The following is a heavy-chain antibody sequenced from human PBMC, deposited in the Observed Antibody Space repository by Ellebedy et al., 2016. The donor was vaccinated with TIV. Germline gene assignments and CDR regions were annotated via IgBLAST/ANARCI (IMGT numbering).Heavy chain of an antibody. V-gene: IGHV1-69*13. D-gene: IGHD2-2*01. CDR2: IIPIFGTA. J-gene: IGHJ5*02. Sequence: SVKVSCXASGGTFSSYAISWVRQAPGQGLEWMGGIIPIFGTANYAQKFQGRVTITADESTSTAYMELSSLRSEDTAVYYCARDGEFVVPALTHNWFDPWGQGTLVTVSS. CDR3: ARDGEFVVPALTHNWFDP. CDR1: GGTFSSYA.